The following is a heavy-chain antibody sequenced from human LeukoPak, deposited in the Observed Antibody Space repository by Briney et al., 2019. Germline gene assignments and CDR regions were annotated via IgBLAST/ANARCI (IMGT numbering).Heavy chain of an antibody. V-gene: IGHV3-33*01. CDR1: GFTFGNYG. Sequence: GRSLRLSCEASGFTFGNYGMHWVRQAPGKWLEWVSFIWYDGSNKYYADSVKGRFTISRDNSKNTLYLQMNSLRAEDTAVYYCASLWGVGSFFDYWGQGTLVTVSS. CDR3: ASLWGVGSFFDY. CDR2: IWYDGSNK. J-gene: IGHJ4*02. D-gene: IGHD3-10*01.